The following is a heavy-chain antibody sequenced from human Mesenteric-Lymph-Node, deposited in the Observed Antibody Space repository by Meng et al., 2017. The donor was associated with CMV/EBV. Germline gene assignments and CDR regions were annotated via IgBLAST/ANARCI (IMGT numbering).Heavy chain of an antibody. CDR1: GNTFSCYD. CDR2: MNPNNGNT. J-gene: IGHJ4*02. V-gene: IGHV1-8*01. CDR3: ARSSGITEANY. D-gene: IGHD5-12*01. Sequence: SCQASGNTFSCYDINWVRQATGQGLEWMGWMNPNNGNTGYAQKFQGRVTMTRNTSISTAYMELSSLKSEDTAVYYCARSSGITEANYWGQGTLVTVSS.